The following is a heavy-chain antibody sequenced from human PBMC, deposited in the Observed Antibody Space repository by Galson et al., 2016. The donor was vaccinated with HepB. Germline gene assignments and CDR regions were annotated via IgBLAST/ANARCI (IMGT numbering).Heavy chain of an antibody. Sequence: SLRLSCAASGFTFSSYAMSWVRQAPGKGLEWVSAISGSGGSTYYEDSVTGRFTIFRDNSKNTLYLQMNSLRAEDTAVYYCAKGSRRGFLGWLPRMERYYYGMDVWGQGTTVTVSS. CDR2: ISGSGGST. J-gene: IGHJ6*02. CDR1: GFTFSSYA. V-gene: IGHV3-23*01. D-gene: IGHD3-3*01. CDR3: AKGSRRGFLGWLPRMERYYYGMDV.